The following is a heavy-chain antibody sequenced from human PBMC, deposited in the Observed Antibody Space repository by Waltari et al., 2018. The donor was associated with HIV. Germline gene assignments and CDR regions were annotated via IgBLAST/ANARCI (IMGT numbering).Heavy chain of an antibody. CDR1: GFTVSSNY. CDR2: IFGGGRT. CDR3: ARGRDGYNYAFDF. V-gene: IGHV3-53*01. J-gene: IGHJ3*01. Sequence: EVQLVESGGGLIQPGGSLRLSCAASGFTVSSNYMSWVRQAPGKGLGWVLVIFGGGRTYYADSVKGRFTISRDNSKNTLYIQMNSLRAEDTAVYYCARGRDGYNYAFDFWGQGTMVTVSS. D-gene: IGHD5-12*01.